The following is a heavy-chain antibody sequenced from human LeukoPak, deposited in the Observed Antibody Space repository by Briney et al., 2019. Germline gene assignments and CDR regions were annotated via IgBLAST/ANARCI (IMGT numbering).Heavy chain of an antibody. D-gene: IGHD3-22*01. V-gene: IGHV3-74*01. CDR3: ASSSGGFNWFDP. J-gene: IGHJ5*02. Sequence: GGSLRLSCAASGFTFSRYWMHWVRQAPGKGLVWVSRINSDGSSTNYADSVKGRFTISRDNAKNTLYLQMNSLRVEDTAVYYCASSSGGFNWFDPWGQGTLVTVSS. CDR2: INSDGSST. CDR1: GFTFSRYW.